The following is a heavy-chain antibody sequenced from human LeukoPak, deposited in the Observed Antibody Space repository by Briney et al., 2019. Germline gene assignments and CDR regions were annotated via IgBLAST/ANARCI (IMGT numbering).Heavy chain of an antibody. D-gene: IGHD6-6*01. V-gene: IGHV5-51*01. J-gene: IGHJ5*02. Sequence: GESLKISCKGSGYSFTSYWIGWVRQMPGKGLEWMGIIYPGDSDTRYSPSFQGQVTISADKSISTAYLQWSSLKASDTAMYYCARHRTPPRRSSHGSFDPWGQGTLVTVSS. CDR1: GYSFTSYW. CDR2: IYPGDSDT. CDR3: ARHRTPPRRSSHGSFDP.